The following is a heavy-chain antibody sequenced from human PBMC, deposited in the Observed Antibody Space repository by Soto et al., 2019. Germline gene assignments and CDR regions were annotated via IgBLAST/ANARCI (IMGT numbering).Heavy chain of an antibody. D-gene: IGHD5-12*01. CDR3: PTTAGYSGYDCACDI. J-gene: IGHJ3*02. V-gene: IGHV1-18*01. Sequence: GASVKVSCKASGYTFTSYGISWVRQAPGPGLEWMGWISAYNGNTHYAQKLQVRDTMTTYTPTSTAIMEPRTLRDTATPLHYRPTTAGYSGYDCACDIRGQGTMFAVSS. CDR2: ISAYNGNT. CDR1: GYTFTSYG.